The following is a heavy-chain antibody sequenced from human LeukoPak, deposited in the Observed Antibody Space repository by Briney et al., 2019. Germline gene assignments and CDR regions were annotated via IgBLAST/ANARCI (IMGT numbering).Heavy chain of an antibody. Sequence: SETLSLTCAVYGGSFSGYYWSWIRQPPGKGLEWIGEINHSGSTNYNPSLKSRVTISVDTSKNQFSLKLSSVTAADTAVYYCAGRRSSWYGPPRRYYYGMDVWGQGTTVTVSS. V-gene: IGHV4-34*01. CDR1: GGSFSGYY. CDR3: AGRRSSWYGPPRRYYYGMDV. D-gene: IGHD6-13*01. CDR2: INHSGST. J-gene: IGHJ6*02.